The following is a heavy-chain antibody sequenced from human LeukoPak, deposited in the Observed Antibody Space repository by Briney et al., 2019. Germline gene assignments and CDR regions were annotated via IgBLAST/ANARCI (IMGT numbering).Heavy chain of an antibody. J-gene: IGHJ4*02. CDR3: ASTTVTKVTAIRGSDY. Sequence: GGSLRLSCAASGFTFSSYEVSWVRQAPGKGLEWVSYISSSGSTIYYADSVKGRSTISRDNAKNSLYLQMNSQRAEDTAVYYCASTTVTKVTAIRGSDYWGQGTLVTVSS. CDR2: ISSSGSTI. CDR1: GFTFSSYE. V-gene: IGHV3-48*03. D-gene: IGHD2-21*02.